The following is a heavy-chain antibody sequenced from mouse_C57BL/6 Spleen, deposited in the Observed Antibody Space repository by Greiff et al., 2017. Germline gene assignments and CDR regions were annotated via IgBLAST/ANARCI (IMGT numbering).Heavy chain of an antibody. J-gene: IGHJ2*01. CDR3: ARPYGYDSYYIDY. CDR2: IDPEDGAT. D-gene: IGHD2-2*01. CDR1: GFNIKDYY. Sequence: EVQLQQSGAELVKPGASVKLSCTASGFNIKDYYMHWVNQRTEQGLEWIGRIDPEDGATKYAPKFQDKATITADTSSNTAYLQLSRLTSEDTAVYYCARPYGYDSYYIDYWGQGTTLTVSS. V-gene: IGHV14-2*01.